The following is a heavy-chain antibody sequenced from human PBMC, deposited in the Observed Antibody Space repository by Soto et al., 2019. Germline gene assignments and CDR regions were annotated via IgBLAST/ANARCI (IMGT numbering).Heavy chain of an antibody. J-gene: IGHJ4*02. CDR1: GGSISSGGYY. CDR3: AREKLVVVPAARASEARYFDY. V-gene: IGHV4-31*03. CDR2: IYYSGST. Sequence: SETLSLTCTVSGGSISSGGYYWSWIRQHPGKGLEWIGYIYYSGSTYYNPSLKSRVTISVDTSKNQFSLKLSSVTAADTAVYYCAREKLVVVPAARASEARYFDYWGQGTLVTVSS. D-gene: IGHD2-2*01.